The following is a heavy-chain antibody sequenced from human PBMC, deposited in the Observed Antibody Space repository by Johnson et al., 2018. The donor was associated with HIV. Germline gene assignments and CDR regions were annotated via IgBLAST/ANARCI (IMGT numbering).Heavy chain of an antibody. CDR1: GFTVSSNH. J-gene: IGHJ3*02. Sequence: EMQLVESGGGLIQPGGSLRLSCAASGFTVSSNHMRWVRQAPGKGLEWVSVIYSGGTTYYADSVKGRFTISRDNSKKMLYLQMNSLRAEDTAVYYCARSPETGDRLWRAFDIGGQGTMVTVSS. V-gene: IGHV3-53*01. CDR2: IYSGGTT. D-gene: IGHD4-17*01. CDR3: ARSPETGDRLWRAFDI.